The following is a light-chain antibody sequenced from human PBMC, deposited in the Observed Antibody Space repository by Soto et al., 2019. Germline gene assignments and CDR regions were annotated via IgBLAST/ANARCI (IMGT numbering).Light chain of an antibody. CDR2: GNS. V-gene: IGLV1-40*01. Sequence: QLVLTQPPSVSGAPGQRVTISCTGSSSNIGAGYDVHWYQQLPGTAPKLLIHGNSNRPSGVPDRFSGSKFGTSASLAITGLQAEDEADYYCQSYDSSLSGSVFGEGTQLTVL. CDR3: QSYDSSLSGSV. CDR1: SSNIGAGYD. J-gene: IGLJ2*01.